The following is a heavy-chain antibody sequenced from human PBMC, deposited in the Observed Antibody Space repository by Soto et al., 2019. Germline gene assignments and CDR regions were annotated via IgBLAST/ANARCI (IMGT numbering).Heavy chain of an antibody. CDR1: GYTFTSYG. V-gene: IGHV1-18*01. Sequence: ASVKVSCKASGYTFTSYGISWVRQAPGQGLEWMGWISAYNGNTNYAQKLQGRVTMTTDTSTSTAYMELRSLRSDDTAVYYCARDRLFLDWLSWFDPWGQGTLVTVS. D-gene: IGHD3-3*01. J-gene: IGHJ5*02. CDR2: ISAYNGNT. CDR3: ARDRLFLDWLSWFDP.